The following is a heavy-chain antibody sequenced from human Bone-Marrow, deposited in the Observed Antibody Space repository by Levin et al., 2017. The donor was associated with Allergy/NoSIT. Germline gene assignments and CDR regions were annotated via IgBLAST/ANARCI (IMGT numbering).Heavy chain of an antibody. J-gene: IGHJ6*02. D-gene: IGHD2-15*01. CDR2: FKSRNDGGTT. V-gene: IGHV3-15*01. CDR1: GFNFTNAW. Sequence: GESLKISCAASGFNFTNAWMSWVRQAPGKGLEWVGRFKSRNDGGTTDYAAPVKGRFIISKDVSKNTLYLQMNSLKTQDTAVYYCSTEGGHCSGGSCYLLPFYYGMDVWGQGTTVTVSS. CDR3: STEGGHCSGGSCYLLPFYYGMDV.